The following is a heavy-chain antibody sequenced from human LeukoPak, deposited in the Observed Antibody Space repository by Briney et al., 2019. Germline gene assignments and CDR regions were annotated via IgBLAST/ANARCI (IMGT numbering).Heavy chain of an antibody. V-gene: IGHV3-53*01. D-gene: IGHD1-26*01. CDR2: IYSGGST. J-gene: IGHJ3*02. Sequence: GGSLRLSCAASGFTVSSNYMSWVRQAPGKGLEWVSVIYSGGSTYYADSVKGRFTISRDNSKNTLYLQMNSLRAEDTAVYYCAREAKMGATHPSDAFDIWGQGTMDTVSS. CDR1: GFTVSSNY. CDR3: AREAKMGATHPSDAFDI.